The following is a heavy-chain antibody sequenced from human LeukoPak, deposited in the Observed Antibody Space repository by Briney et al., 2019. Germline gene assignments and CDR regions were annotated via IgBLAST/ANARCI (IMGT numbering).Heavy chain of an antibody. CDR1: GGSISSSSYY. V-gene: IGHV4-39*07. D-gene: IGHD1-26*01. J-gene: IGHJ6*03. Sequence: SETLSLTCTVSGGSISSSSYYWGWIRQPPGKGLEWIGSIYYSGSTYYNPSLKSRVTISVDTSKNQFSLKLSSVTAADTAVYYCATQPFYGSYYYYYYYMDVWGKGTTVTVSS. CDR3: ATQPFYGSYYYYYYYMDV. CDR2: IYYSGST.